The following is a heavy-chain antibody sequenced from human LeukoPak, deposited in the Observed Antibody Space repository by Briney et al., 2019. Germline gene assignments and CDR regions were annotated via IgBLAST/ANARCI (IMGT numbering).Heavy chain of an antibody. CDR3: ARVAKWELLAMYYFDY. CDR1: AGSISSYY. J-gene: IGHJ4*02. Sequence: SETLSLTCTVSAGSISSYYWSWIRQPAGKGLDWIGRIYTSGSTNYNPSLKSRVTMSVDTSKNQFSLKLSSVTVADTAVYYCARVAKWELLAMYYFDYWGQGTLVTVSS. V-gene: IGHV4-4*07. D-gene: IGHD1-26*01. CDR2: IYTSGST.